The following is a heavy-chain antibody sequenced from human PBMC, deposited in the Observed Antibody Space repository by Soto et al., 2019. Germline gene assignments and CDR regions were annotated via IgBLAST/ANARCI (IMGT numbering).Heavy chain of an antibody. CDR1: GFTFSSYA. D-gene: IGHD3-3*01. CDR3: AKDLLRFLEWLSVSPPKH. CDR2: ISGSGGST. Sequence: EVQLLESGGGLVQPGGSLRLSCAASGFTFSSYAMSWVRQAPGKGLEWVSAISGSGGSTYYADSVKGRFTISRDNSKNTLYLQMNSLRAEDTAVYYCAKDLLRFLEWLSVSPPKHWGQGTLVTVSS. V-gene: IGHV3-23*01. J-gene: IGHJ4*02.